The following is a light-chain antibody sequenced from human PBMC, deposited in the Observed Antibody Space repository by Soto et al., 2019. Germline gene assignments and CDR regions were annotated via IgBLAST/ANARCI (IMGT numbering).Light chain of an antibody. CDR1: QGVNSN. CDR3: HHYNTWPWT. CDR2: GAS. Sequence: ETVMTQSPATLSVSPGERATLSCRASQGVNSNLAWYQQKLGQAPRVLIYGASTRATGIPARFSGSGSETEFILTINSLQSEDFAIYYCHHYNTWPWTFGQGTKVEI. V-gene: IGKV3-15*01. J-gene: IGKJ1*01.